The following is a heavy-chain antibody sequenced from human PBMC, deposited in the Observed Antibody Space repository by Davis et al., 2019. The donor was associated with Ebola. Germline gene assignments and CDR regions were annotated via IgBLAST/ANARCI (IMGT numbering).Heavy chain of an antibody. Sequence: SLKISCAASGFTFDDYAMHWVRQAPGKGLEWVSGISWNSGSIGYADSVKGRFTISRDNAKNSLYLQMNSLRAEDTAVYYCARDNGDFDYWGQGTLVTVSS. CDR1: GFTFDDYA. CDR2: ISWNSGSI. CDR3: ARDNGDFDY. J-gene: IGHJ4*02. V-gene: IGHV3-9*01.